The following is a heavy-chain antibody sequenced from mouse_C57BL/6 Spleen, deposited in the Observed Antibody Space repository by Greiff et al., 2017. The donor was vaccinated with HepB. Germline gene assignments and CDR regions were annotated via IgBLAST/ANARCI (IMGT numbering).Heavy chain of an antibody. D-gene: IGHD1-1*01. V-gene: IGHV3-6*01. Sequence: EVKLMESGPGLVKPSQSLSLTCSVTGYSITSGYYWNWIRQFPGNKLEWMGYISYDGSNNYNPSLKNRISITRDTSKNQFFLKLNSVTTEDTATYYCALITTVVAYWYFDVWGTGTTVTVSS. CDR2: ISYDGSN. CDR1: GYSITSGYY. CDR3: ALITTVVAYWYFDV. J-gene: IGHJ1*03.